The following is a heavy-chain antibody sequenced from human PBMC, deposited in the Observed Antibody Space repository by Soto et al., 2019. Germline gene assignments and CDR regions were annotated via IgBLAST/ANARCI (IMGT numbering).Heavy chain of an antibody. CDR2: IFSSGST. V-gene: IGHV4-59*01. Sequence: SETLSLTCTVSGGSINTFYWSWVRQPPGKGLEWIGCIFSSGSTNYNPSLKSRVTISVDTSKNQFSLKLSSVTAADTAVYYCARDASGYGDFGYWGQGTLVTVSS. J-gene: IGHJ4*02. D-gene: IGHD5-12*01. CDR1: GGSINTFY. CDR3: ARDASGYGDFGY.